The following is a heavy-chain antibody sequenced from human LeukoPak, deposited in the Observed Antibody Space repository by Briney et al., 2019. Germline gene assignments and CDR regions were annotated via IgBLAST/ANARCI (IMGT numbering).Heavy chain of an antibody. J-gene: IGHJ4*02. CDR2: IIPIFGTA. Sequence: SVKVSCKASGGTFSSYAISWVRQAPGQGLEWMGGIIPIFGTANYAQRFQGRVTITTDESTSTVYMELSSLRSEDTAVYYCASRGYLLRFLEWWGQGTLVTVSS. V-gene: IGHV1-69*05. CDR3: ASRGYLLRFLEW. CDR1: GGTFSSYA. D-gene: IGHD3-3*01.